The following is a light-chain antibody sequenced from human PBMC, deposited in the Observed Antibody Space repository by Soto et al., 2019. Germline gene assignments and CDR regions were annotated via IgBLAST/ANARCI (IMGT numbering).Light chain of an antibody. V-gene: IGKV3-20*01. CDR1: RDVSSNY. CDR2: GAS. CDR3: QQYGSSPFT. Sequence: EIVLTQSPGTLSLSPGERATLSCRASRDVSSNYLAWYQQKPGQPPRLLIYGASGRATGIPARFSGSGSETDFTLTITRLEPEDFAVYYCQQYGSSPFTFGPGTKVDIK. J-gene: IGKJ3*01.